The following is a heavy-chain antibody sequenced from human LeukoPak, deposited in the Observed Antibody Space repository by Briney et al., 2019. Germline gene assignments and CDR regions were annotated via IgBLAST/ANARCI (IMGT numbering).Heavy chain of an antibody. CDR2: ISSSGSAR. CDR3: ARCDTRSGSGFQCYAFDI. V-gene: IGHV3-48*03. D-gene: IGHD5-12*01. CDR1: GFTFSSYE. J-gene: IGHJ3*02. Sequence: GGSLRLSCAASGFTFSSYEMNWVRQAPGKGLEWVSYISSSGSARYYAESVRGRFTISRDNAKNSLYPQMNSLRAEDAAVYCCARCDTRSGSGFQCYAFDIWGQGTMVTVSS.